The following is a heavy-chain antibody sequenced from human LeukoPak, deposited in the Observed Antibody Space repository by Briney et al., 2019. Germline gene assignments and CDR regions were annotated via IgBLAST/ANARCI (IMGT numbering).Heavy chain of an antibody. CDR2: ISSSSSYI. J-gene: IGHJ4*02. CDR1: GFTFSSYE. V-gene: IGHV3-21*01. D-gene: IGHD4-17*01. Sequence: PGGSLRLSCAASGFTFSSYELNWVRQAPGKGLEWVSSISSSSSYIYYADSVKGRFTISRDNAKNSLYLQMNSLRAEDTAVYYCARDRTASDYWGQGTLVTVPS. CDR3: ARDRTASDY.